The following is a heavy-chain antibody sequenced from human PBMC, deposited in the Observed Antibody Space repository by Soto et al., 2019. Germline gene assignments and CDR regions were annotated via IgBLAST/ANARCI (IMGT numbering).Heavy chain of an antibody. CDR3: ARGGLASWDYFDY. CDR2: ISSSSSYT. Sequence: GGSLRLSCAASGFTFSDYYMSWIRQAPGKGLEWVSYISSSSSYTNYADSVKGRFTISRDNAKNSLYLQMNSLRAEDTAVYYCARGGLASWDYFDYWGQGTLVTVSS. J-gene: IGHJ4*02. D-gene: IGHD6-13*01. CDR1: GFTFSDYY. V-gene: IGHV3-11*06.